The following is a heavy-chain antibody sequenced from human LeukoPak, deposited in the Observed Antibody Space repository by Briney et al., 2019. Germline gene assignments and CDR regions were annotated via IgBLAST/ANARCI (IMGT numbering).Heavy chain of an antibody. J-gene: IGHJ4*02. CDR1: GGSISSSSYY. D-gene: IGHD6-6*01. V-gene: IGHV4-39*07. CDR3: ARDLAYSSSRFFDY. CDR2: IYYSGST. Sequence: PSETLSFTCTVSGGSISSSSYYWGWIRQPPGKGLEWIGSIYYSGSTYYNPSLKSRVTISVDTSKNQFSLKLSSVTAADTAVYYCARDLAYSSSRFFDYWGQGTLVTVSS.